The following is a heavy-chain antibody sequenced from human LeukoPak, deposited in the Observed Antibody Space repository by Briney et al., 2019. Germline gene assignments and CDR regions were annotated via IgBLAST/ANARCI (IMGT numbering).Heavy chain of an antibody. CDR3: ARYGVVVPALFYYYYYMDV. D-gene: IGHD2-2*01. Sequence: GGSLRLSCAASGFTFSSYEMNWVRQAPGKGPEWVSYISSSGSTIYYADSVKGRFTIPRDNAKNSLYLQMNSLRAEDTAVYYCARYGVVVPALFYYYYYMDVWGKGTTVTVSS. V-gene: IGHV3-48*03. J-gene: IGHJ6*03. CDR1: GFTFSSYE. CDR2: ISSSGSTI.